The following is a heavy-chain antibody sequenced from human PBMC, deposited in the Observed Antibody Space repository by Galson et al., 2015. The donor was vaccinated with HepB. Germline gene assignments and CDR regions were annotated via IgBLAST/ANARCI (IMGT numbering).Heavy chain of an antibody. D-gene: IGHD1-14*01. J-gene: IGHJ6*02. CDR3: ATGPSLAASGLYYYYGMDV. CDR2: FDPEDGET. Sequence: SVKVSCKVSGYTLTELSMHWVRQAPGKGLEWMGGFDPEDGETIYAQKFQGRVTMTEDTSTDTAYMELSSLGSEDTAVYYCATGPSLAASGLYYYYGMDVWGQGTTVTVSS. CDR1: GYTLTELS. V-gene: IGHV1-24*01.